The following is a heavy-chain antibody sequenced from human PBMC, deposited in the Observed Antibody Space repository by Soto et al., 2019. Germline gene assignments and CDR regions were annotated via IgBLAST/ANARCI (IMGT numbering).Heavy chain of an antibody. D-gene: IGHD5-12*01. CDR2: LSRGGGST. V-gene: IGHV3-23*01. Sequence: ESVGELIQPGGSLRLSCAASGFTYSSHGISWVRQAPGKGLEWIAGLSRGGGSTYYADSVKGRFTISRDNSKNTLDLIMNSLRVEDTALYYCARDGQYRTDGFDIWGQGTMVTVSS. CDR1: GFTYSSHG. CDR3: ARDGQYRTDGFDI. J-gene: IGHJ3*02.